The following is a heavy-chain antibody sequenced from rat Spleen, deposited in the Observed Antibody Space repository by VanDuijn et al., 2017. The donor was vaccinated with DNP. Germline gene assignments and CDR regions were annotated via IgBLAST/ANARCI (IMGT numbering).Heavy chain of an antibody. CDR2: IWNGGST. V-gene: IGHV2-1*01. J-gene: IGHJ4*01. Sequence: QVQLKESGPGLVQPSQTLSLTCTVSGFSLTSNVVHWVRQPPGKGLEWVGVIWNGGSTDYNSALKSRLSIDRETSKSQVFLKMTSLRTEDTAIYFCTRYPMDAWGPGTSVTVSS. CDR1: GFSLTSNV. D-gene: IGHD1-4*01. CDR3: TRYPMDA.